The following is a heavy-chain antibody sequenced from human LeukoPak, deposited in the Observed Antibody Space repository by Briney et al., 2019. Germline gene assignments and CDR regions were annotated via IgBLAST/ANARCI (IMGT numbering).Heavy chain of an antibody. V-gene: IGHV4-61*02. D-gene: IGHD4-17*01. Sequence: SETLSLTCTVSGGSISSGSYYRSWIWQPAGKGLEWIGRIYTSGSTNYNPSLKSRVTISVDTSKNQFSLKLSSVTAADTAVYYCARGSTLTTFDAFDIWGQGTMVTVSS. CDR3: ARGSTLTTFDAFDI. CDR2: IYTSGST. J-gene: IGHJ3*02. CDR1: GGSISSGSYY.